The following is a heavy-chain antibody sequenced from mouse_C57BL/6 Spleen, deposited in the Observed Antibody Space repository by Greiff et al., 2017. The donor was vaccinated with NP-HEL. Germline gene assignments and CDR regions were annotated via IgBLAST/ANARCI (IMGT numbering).Heavy chain of an antibody. D-gene: IGHD1-1*01. CDR3: ARNYYYGSSYDWYFDV. CDR1: GYTFTSYG. Sequence: VQLQQSGAELARPGASVKLSCKASGYTFTSYGISWVKQRTGQGLEWIGEIYPRSGNTYYNEKFKGKATLTADKSSSTAYMELRSLTAEDSAVDCCARNYYYGSSYDWYFDVWGTGTTVTVSS. J-gene: IGHJ1*03. CDR2: IYPRSGNT. V-gene: IGHV1-81*01.